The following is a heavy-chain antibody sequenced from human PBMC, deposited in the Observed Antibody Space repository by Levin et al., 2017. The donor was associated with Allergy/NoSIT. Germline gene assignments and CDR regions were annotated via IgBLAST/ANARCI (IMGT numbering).Heavy chain of an antibody. D-gene: IGHD5-18*01. Sequence: NPGGSLRLSCAASGFTFSSYSMNWVRQAPGKGLEWVSSISSSSSYIYYADSVKGRFTISRDNAKNSLYLQMNSLRAEDTAVYYCARDLRYSLYYGMDVWGQGTTVTVSS. CDR2: ISSSSSYI. CDR1: GFTFSSYS. V-gene: IGHV3-21*01. CDR3: ARDLRYSLYYGMDV. J-gene: IGHJ6*02.